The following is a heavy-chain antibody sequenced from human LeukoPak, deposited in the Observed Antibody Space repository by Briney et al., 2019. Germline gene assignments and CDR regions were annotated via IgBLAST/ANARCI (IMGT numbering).Heavy chain of an antibody. Sequence: GGSLRLSCAASGFTFSSYWMNWARQAPGKGLEWVASINHNGNVNYYVDSVKGRFTISRDNPKNTLYLQMNSLRAEDTAVYYCARDSNGWSGRHPVDYWGQGTLVTVSS. CDR1: GFTFSSYW. D-gene: IGHD6-19*01. CDR3: ARDSNGWSGRHPVDY. CDR2: INHNGNVN. V-gene: IGHV3-7*01. J-gene: IGHJ4*02.